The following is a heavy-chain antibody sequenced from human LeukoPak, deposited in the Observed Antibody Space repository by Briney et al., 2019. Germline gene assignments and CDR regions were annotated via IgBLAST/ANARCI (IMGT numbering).Heavy chain of an antibody. J-gene: IGHJ3*02. CDR1: GGSISGQY. CDR2: VYYRGST. CDR3: ARERYCSGGSCLHGAFDI. D-gene: IGHD2-15*01. Sequence: SETLSLTCTVSGGSISGQYWSWIRQPPGKGLEWIGYVYYRGSTNYNPSLKSRVTISVDTSKNQFSLTLSSVTAADTAVYYCARERYCSGGSCLHGAFDIWGQGTMVTVSS. V-gene: IGHV4-59*11.